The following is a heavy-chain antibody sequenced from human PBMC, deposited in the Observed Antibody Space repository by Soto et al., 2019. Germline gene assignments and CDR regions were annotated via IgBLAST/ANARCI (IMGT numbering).Heavy chain of an antibody. Sequence: PGGSLRLSCAASGFTFSGHWMHWVRQAPGKGLVWVARIDGAGTSAYYADSVQGRFTVSRDNAKNTLFLQMNSLRAEDTALYYCARGPFYVDVWGQGTTVTV. D-gene: IGHD3-16*01. CDR2: IDGAGTSA. J-gene: IGHJ6*02. CDR3: ARGPFYVDV. CDR1: GFTFSGHW. V-gene: IGHV3-74*01.